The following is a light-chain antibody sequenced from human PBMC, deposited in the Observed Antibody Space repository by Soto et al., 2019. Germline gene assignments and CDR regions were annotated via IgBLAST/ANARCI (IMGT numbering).Light chain of an antibody. V-gene: IGLV2-14*01. CDR1: SSDVGGYNY. CDR2: EVS. J-gene: IGLJ2*01. CDR3: SSYTSSSTLLV. Sequence: QSVLTQPASVSGSPGQSITISCTGTSSDVGGYNYVYWYQQHPGKAPKLMIYEVSNRPSGVSNRFSGSKSGNTASLTISRLQADDEADYDCSSYTSSSTLLVFGGGTKVTVL.